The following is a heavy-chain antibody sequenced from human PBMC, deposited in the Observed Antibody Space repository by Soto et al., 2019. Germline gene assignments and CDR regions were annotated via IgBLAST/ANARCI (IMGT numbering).Heavy chain of an antibody. CDR1: GGSFSGYY. V-gene: IGHV4-34*01. CDR3: ARGRGDFWSGYYHTQAGFDY. Sequence: QVQLQQWGAGLLKPSETLSLTCAVYGGSFSGYYWSWIRQPPGKGLEWIGEINHSGSTNYNPSLKSRVTISVATSKNQFSLKLSSVTAADTAVYYCARGRGDFWSGYYHTQAGFDYWGQGTLVTVSS. J-gene: IGHJ4*02. CDR2: INHSGST. D-gene: IGHD3-3*01.